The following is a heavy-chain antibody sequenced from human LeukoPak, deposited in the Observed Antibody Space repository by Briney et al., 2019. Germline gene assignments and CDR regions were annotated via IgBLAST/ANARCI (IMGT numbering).Heavy chain of an antibody. CDR1: GFTFSSYA. CDR2: ISGSGAST. Sequence: GGSLRLSCAASGFTFSSYAMTWVRQAPGKGLEWVSTISGSGASTYYADSVKGRFTISRDNSKNTLYLQMNSLRAQDTAVYYCAKDRESIAAAAYFDYWGQGTLVTVSS. J-gene: IGHJ4*02. V-gene: IGHV3-23*01. CDR3: AKDRESIAAAAYFDY. D-gene: IGHD6-13*01.